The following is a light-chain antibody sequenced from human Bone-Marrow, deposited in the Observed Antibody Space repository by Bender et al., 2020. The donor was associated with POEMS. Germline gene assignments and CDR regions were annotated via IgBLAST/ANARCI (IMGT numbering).Light chain of an antibody. CDR3: CSYAGAYGI. CDR1: NNDVGSYNH. J-gene: IGLJ2*01. CDR2: DVT. V-gene: IGLV2-14*01. Sequence: QSALTQPASVSGSPGQSITISCTETNNDVGSYNHVSWYQQHPGKAPKLMIYDVTNRPSGTSNRFSGSKSGNTASLTISGLQADDEGDYYCCSYAGAYGIFGGGTKLTV.